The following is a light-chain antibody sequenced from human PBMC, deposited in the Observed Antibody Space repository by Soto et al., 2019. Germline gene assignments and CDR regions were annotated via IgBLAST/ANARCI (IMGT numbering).Light chain of an antibody. CDR2: DAS. Sequence: AIQLTQFPSSLSASVGDRVTITCRASQGISSALAWYQQKPGKAPKLLIYDASSLESGVPSRFSGSGSGTDFTLTISSLQPEDFATYYCQQFNSYPPALTFGGGTKVEIK. CDR1: QGISSA. CDR3: QQFNSYPPALT. J-gene: IGKJ4*01. V-gene: IGKV1-13*02.